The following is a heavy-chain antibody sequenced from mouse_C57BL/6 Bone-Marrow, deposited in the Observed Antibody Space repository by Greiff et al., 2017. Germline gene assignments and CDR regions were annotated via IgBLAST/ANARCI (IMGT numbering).Heavy chain of an antibody. CDR1: GYTFTTYP. V-gene: IGHV1-47*01. CDR3: ARRITTVVADWYFDV. Sequence: VKLQESGAELVKPGASVKMSCKASGYTFTTYPIEWMKQNHGKSLEWIGNFHPYNDDTKYNEKFKGKATLTVEKSSSTVYLELSRLTSDDSAVYYCARRITTVVADWYFDVWGTGTTVTVSS. J-gene: IGHJ1*03. CDR2: FHPYNDDT. D-gene: IGHD1-1*01.